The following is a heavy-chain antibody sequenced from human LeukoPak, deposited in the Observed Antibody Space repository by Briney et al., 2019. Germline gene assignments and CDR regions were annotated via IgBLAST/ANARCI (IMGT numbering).Heavy chain of an antibody. CDR3: TTEWELPLRHYYYYYYMDV. D-gene: IGHD1-26*01. J-gene: IGHJ6*03. CDR2: IKSKTDGGTT. Sequence: GGSLRLSCAASGFTFSNAWMSWVRQAPGKGLEWVGRIKSKTDGGTTDYAAPVKVRFTISRDDSKNTLHLQMNSLKTEDTAVYYCTTEWELPLRHYYYYYYMDVWGKGTTVTVSS. V-gene: IGHV3-15*01. CDR1: GFTFSNAW.